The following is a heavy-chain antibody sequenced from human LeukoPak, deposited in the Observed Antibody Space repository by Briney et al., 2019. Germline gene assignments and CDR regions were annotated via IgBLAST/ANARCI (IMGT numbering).Heavy chain of an antibody. CDR1: GGSFSGYY. CDR3: ARHPTYYYGSGSYALYYFDY. V-gene: IGHV4-34*01. CDR2: INHSGST. J-gene: IGHJ4*02. Sequence: SETLSLTCAVYGGSFSGYYWSWIRQPPGKGLEWIGEINHSGSTNYNPSLKSRVTISVVTSKNQFSLKLSSVIAADTAVYYCARHPTYYYGSGSYALYYFDYWGQGTLVSVSS. D-gene: IGHD3-10*01.